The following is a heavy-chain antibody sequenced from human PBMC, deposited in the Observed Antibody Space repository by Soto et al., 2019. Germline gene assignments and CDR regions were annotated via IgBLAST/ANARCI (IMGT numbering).Heavy chain of an antibody. J-gene: IGHJ3*01. CDR1: GGTFSSYA. D-gene: IGHD3-10*02. CDR2: IIPIFGTA. Sequence: GASVKVSCKASGGTFSSYAISWVRQAPGQGLEWMGGIIPIFGTANYAQKFQGRVTITADASTSTAYMELSSLRSEDTAVYYCATTMRDTMCVLVLEGYGLRGQGKMVPV. V-gene: IGHV1-69*13. CDR3: ATTMRDTMCVLVLEGYGL.